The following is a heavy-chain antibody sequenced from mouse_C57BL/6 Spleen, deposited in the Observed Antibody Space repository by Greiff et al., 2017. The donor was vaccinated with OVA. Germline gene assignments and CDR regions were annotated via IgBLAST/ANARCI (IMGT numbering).Heavy chain of an antibody. CDR2: IDPSDSYP. D-gene: IGHD4-1*01. CDR1: GYTFTSYW. V-gene: IGHV1-59*01. CDR3: ARPRTGTLGLAY. J-gene: IGHJ3*01. Sequence: QVQLQQSGAELVRPGTSVKLSCKASGYTFTSYWMHWVKQRPGQGLEWIGVIDPSDSYPNYNQKFKGKATLTVDTSSSTAYMQLSSLTSEDSAVYYCARPRTGTLGLAYWGQGTLVTVSA.